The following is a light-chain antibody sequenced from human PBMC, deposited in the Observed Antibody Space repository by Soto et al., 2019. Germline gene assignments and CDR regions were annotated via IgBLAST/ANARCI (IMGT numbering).Light chain of an antibody. CDR1: QSVSSSY. CDR2: DAS. J-gene: IGKJ2*01. V-gene: IGKV3-20*01. Sequence: EIVLTQSPGTLSLSPEERATLTCRASQSVSSSYLAWYQQKPGQAPRLLMYDASSRATGIPDRFSGSGSGTDFTLTISRLEPEDFAVYYCQQFGTSFPYTFGQGTELDI. CDR3: QQFGTSFPYT.